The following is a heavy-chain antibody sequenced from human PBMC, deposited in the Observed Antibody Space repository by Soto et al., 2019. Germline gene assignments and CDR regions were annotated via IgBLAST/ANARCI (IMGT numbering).Heavy chain of an antibody. V-gene: IGHV3-30*18. CDR1: GFTFSSYG. J-gene: IGHJ6*02. CDR3: AKVVGPPYYYYAMDV. CDR2: ISFDGSNK. Sequence: VGSLRLSCAASGFTFSSYGMHWVRQAPGKGLEWVALISFDGSNKYYADSMKGRFTISRDNSKNTLYLQMNSLRAEDTAVYYCAKVVGPPYYYYAMDVWGQGTTLTVSS.